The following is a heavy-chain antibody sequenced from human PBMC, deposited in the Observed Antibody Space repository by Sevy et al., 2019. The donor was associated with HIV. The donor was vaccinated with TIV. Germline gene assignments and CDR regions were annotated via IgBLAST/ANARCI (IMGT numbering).Heavy chain of an antibody. D-gene: IGHD2-21*02. CDR2: IYYSGTT. Sequence: SETLSLTCTVSGGSINSDSYYWGWIRQPPGKGLEWIGNIYYSGTTYYNPSLKSRVTISVDTSKNQFSVKLSSVTAADTAVYYCARFEYGDYVSHFEYWGQGTLVTVSS. CDR3: ARFEYGDYVSHFEY. CDR1: GGSINSDSYY. J-gene: IGHJ4*02. V-gene: IGHV4-39*01.